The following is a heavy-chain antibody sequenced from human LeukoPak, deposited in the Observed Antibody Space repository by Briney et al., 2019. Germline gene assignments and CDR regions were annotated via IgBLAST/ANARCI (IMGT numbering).Heavy chain of an antibody. D-gene: IGHD2-15*01. Sequence: SETLSLTCTVSGGSISSSSYYWGWIRQPPGKGLEWIGSMYYSGSTYYNPPLKSRVTISVDTSKNQFSLKLSSVTAADTAVYYCARNSCPSGSCYDNRGYFDYWGQGTLVTVSS. CDR2: MYYSGST. V-gene: IGHV4-39*07. CDR3: ARNSCPSGSCYDNRGYFDY. J-gene: IGHJ4*02. CDR1: GGSISSSSYY.